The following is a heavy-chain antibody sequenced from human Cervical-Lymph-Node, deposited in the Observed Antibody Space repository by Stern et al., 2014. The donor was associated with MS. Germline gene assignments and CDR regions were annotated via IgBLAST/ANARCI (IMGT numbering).Heavy chain of an antibody. J-gene: IGHJ4*02. V-gene: IGHV3-48*02. CDR3: ARSLSLQGI. Sequence: EVQLVESGGGLVQPGGSLRLSCVASGFSLSNSAMNWVRQAPGKGLEWVSSISSRSSIIYYGDSVKGRFTISRDNAKNSLYLQMDSLRDEDTAVYYCARSLSLQGIWGQGTLVTVSP. CDR1: GFSLSNSA. CDR2: ISSRSSII. D-gene: IGHD2-21*01.